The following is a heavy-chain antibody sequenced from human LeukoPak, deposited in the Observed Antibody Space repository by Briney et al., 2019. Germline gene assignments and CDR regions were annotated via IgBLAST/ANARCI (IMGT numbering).Heavy chain of an antibody. D-gene: IGHD3/OR15-3a*01. CDR1: GITFSGNW. Sequence: GGSLRLSCADSGITFSGNWMSWVRQAPGKGLEWVAHMKPDGSEKYYVDSVRGRFTISRDNAENSLYLEMNSLRAEDTAVYYCARDRDWSFDYWGQGTLVTVSS. V-gene: IGHV3-7*05. CDR2: MKPDGSEK. J-gene: IGHJ4*02. CDR3: ARDRDWSFDY.